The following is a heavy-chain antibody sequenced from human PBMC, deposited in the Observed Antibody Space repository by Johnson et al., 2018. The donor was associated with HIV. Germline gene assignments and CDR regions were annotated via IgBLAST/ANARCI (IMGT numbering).Heavy chain of an antibody. CDR2: ISSSGSTI. D-gene: IGHD3-16*01. V-gene: IGHV3-11*04. Sequence: ISSSGSTIYYADSVKGRFTISRDNAKNSLYLQMNSLRAEDTAVYYCANEGGDQDYAFDIWGQGTMVAVSS. CDR3: ANEGGDQDYAFDI. J-gene: IGHJ3*02.